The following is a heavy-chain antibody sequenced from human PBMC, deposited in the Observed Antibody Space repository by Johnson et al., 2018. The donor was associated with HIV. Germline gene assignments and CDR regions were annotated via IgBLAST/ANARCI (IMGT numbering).Heavy chain of an antibody. D-gene: IGHD4-11*01. CDR3: ARNEYSNYGGRDAFDI. Sequence: VQLVESGGGLVQPGRSLRLSCAASGFTFDDYAMHWVRQAPGKGLEWVSGISWNSGSIGYADSVKGRFTISRDNAKNSLYLQMNSLRADDTAVYYCARNEYSNYGGRDAFDIWGQGTMVTVPS. CDR2: ISWNSGSI. CDR1: GFTFDDYA. J-gene: IGHJ3*02. V-gene: IGHV3-9*01.